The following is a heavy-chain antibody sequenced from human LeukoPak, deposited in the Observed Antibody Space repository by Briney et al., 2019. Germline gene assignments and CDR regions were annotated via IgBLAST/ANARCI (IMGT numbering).Heavy chain of an antibody. V-gene: IGHV3-30-3*01. CDR1: RFTFSSYA. Sequence: GGSLRLSCAASRFTFSSYAMHWVRQAPGKGLEWVAVISYDGSNKYYADSVKGRFTISRDNSKNTLYLQMNSLRAEDTAVYYCARDLGRFRSAEYFQHWGQGTLVTVSS. D-gene: IGHD3-16*01. CDR2: ISYDGSNK. J-gene: IGHJ1*01. CDR3: ARDLGRFRSAEYFQH.